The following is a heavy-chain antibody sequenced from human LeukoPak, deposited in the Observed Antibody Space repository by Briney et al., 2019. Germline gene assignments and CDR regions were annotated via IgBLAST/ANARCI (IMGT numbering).Heavy chain of an antibody. D-gene: IGHD6-6*01. CDR3: ARRSGYSISSGINS. CDR1: GGSISSYY. CDR2: ISHSGST. J-gene: IGHJ4*02. V-gene: IGHV4-34*01. Sequence: SETLSLTCTVSGGSISSYYWSWIRQPPGKGLEWIGKISHSGSTNYNPSLKSRVTISKDTSRDQFSLKMTSVTAADTAVYFCARRSGYSISSGINSWGQGTLVTVSS.